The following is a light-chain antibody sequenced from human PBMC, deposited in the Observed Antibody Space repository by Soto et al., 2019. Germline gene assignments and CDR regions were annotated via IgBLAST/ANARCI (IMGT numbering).Light chain of an antibody. CDR3: CSYTTSNTRQIV. CDR2: DVS. J-gene: IGLJ1*01. CDR1: TSDVGGYKY. V-gene: IGLV2-14*03. Sequence: QSALTQPASVSGSPGQSITISCTGTTSDVGGYKYVSWYQHHPGKAPKFMIYDVSNRPSGVSNGFSGSKSGNTASLTISGLQAEDEADYYCCSYTTSNTRQIVFGTGTKVTVL.